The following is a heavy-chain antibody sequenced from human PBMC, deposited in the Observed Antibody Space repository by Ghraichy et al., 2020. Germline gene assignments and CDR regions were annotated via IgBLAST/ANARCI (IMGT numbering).Heavy chain of an antibody. CDR2: ITGTADST. Sequence: GESLNISCAASGFTFSSYVMNWIRQAPGEGLEWVSSITGTADSTFYTDSVKGRFTISRDNSNNTLYLQMNSLRAEDTAVYFCAKRGANWGHFDYWGQGSLVTVSS. V-gene: IGHV3-23*01. J-gene: IGHJ4*02. CDR1: GFTFSSYV. D-gene: IGHD4/OR15-4a*01. CDR3: AKRGANWGHFDY.